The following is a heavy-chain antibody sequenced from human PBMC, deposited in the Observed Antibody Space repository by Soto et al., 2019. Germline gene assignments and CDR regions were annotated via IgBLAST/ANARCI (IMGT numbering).Heavy chain of an antibody. Sequence: GGSLRLSCAASGFTFSSYWMIWVRQAPGKGLEWVANIKQDGSEKYYVDSVKGRFTISRDNAKNSLYLQMNSLRAEDTAVYYCASTNLPHYDFWSGYTPYYMDVWGKGTTVTVSS. D-gene: IGHD3-3*01. CDR2: IKQDGSEK. V-gene: IGHV3-7*01. CDR1: GFTFSSYW. CDR3: ASTNLPHYDFWSGYTPYYMDV. J-gene: IGHJ6*03.